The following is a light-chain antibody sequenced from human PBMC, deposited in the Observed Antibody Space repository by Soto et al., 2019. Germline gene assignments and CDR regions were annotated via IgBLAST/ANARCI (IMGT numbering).Light chain of an antibody. CDR2: GAS. J-gene: IGKJ1*01. CDR1: QSISSSY. CDR3: QLYGL. Sequence: VLTQSPGTLSLYPWEIATLSCRASQSISSSYLAWYQQKPGQAPRLLIYGASSRATGIPDRFSGSGSGTDFTLTISRLEPEEFAVYYRQLYGLFGQGTKVDIK. V-gene: IGKV3-20*01.